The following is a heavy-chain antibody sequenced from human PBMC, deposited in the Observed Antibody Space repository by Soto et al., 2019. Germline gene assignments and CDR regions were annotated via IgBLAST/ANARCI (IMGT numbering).Heavy chain of an antibody. J-gene: IGHJ6*02. V-gene: IGHV3-30*03. CDR1: GFTFSSYG. CDR3: MADFWSGYYASYYYYGMDV. CDR2: ISYDGRNK. Sequence: PGGSLRLSCAASGFTFSSYGMHWVRQAPGKGLEWVTVISYDGRNKYYADSVKGRFTISRDNSKNTLYLKMNSLRAEDTAVYYFMADFWSGYYASYYYYGMDVWGQGTTVTVSS. D-gene: IGHD3-3*01.